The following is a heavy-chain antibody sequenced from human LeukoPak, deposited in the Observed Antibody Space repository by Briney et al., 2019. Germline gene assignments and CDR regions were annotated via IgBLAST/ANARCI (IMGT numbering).Heavy chain of an antibody. CDR3: AREYSSSWSDY. D-gene: IGHD6-13*01. CDR1: GFTFSSYS. J-gene: IGHJ4*02. V-gene: IGHV3-21*01. CDR2: ITSSGTYI. Sequence: GGSLRLSCAASGFTFSSYSMNWVRQAPGKGLEWVSSITSSGTYIYYADSVKGRFTISRDNAKNSLYLQMNSLRAEDTAVYYCAREYSSSWSDYWGQGTLVTVSS.